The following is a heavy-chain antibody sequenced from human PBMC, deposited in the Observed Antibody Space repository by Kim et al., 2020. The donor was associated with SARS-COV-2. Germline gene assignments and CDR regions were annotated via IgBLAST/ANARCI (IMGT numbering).Heavy chain of an antibody. V-gene: IGHV1-69*13. CDR3: ARSVGATHDPRRNAFDI. Sequence: SVKVSCKASGGTFSSYAISWVRQAPGQGLEWMGGIIPIFGTANYAQKFQGRVTITADESTSTAYMELSSLRSEDTAVYYCARSVGATHDPRRNAFDIWGQGTMVTVSS. J-gene: IGHJ3*02. D-gene: IGHD1-26*01. CDR1: GGTFSSYA. CDR2: IIPIFGTA.